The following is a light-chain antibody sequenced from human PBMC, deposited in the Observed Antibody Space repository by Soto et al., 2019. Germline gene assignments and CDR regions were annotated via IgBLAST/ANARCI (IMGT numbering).Light chain of an antibody. CDR2: EVS. CDR1: SNDVGHSSF. V-gene: IGLV2-8*01. J-gene: IGLJ1*01. Sequence: QFALTQPPSASGCPGQSVTISCTGNSNDVGHSSFISWYQQHPGKGPKLIIYEVSKRPSGVPDRFSGSKSGNTASLSVSGLQDEDEADYFCNAQADNGKHVFGTGTKLTVL. CDR3: NAQADNGKHV.